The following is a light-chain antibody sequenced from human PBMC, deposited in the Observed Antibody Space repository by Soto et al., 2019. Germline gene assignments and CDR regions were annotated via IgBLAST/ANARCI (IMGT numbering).Light chain of an antibody. CDR3: TPYTNSTPPV. V-gene: IGLV2-14*01. CDR1: SSDVGGYAY. Sequence: QSALTQPASGCGSPGQSITISCTGTSSDVGGYAYVSWYQQYPGKAPTRVISEVSNRPSGVSHRFSGSRSGNTASLTISGLQAEYEADYDCTPYTNSTPPVCGGETKLT. CDR2: EVS. J-gene: IGLJ3*02.